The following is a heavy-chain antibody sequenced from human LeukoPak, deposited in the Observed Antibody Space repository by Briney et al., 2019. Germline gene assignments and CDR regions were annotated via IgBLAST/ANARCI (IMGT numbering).Heavy chain of an antibody. J-gene: IGHJ4*02. V-gene: IGHV4-39*01. CDR3: ARQGTGSTLVY. Sequence: SETLSPTCTVSGGSISSSSYYWGWIRQPPGKGLEWIGSIYYSGSTYYNPSLKSRVTISVDTSKNQFSLKLSSVTAADTAVYYCARQGTGSTLVYWGQGTLVTVSS. CDR2: IYYSGST. D-gene: IGHD1-14*01. CDR1: GGSISSSSYY.